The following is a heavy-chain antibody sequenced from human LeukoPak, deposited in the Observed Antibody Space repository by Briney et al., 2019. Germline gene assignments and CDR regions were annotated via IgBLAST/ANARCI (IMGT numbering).Heavy chain of an antibody. D-gene: IGHD6-6*01. CDR1: GFTFSSYW. J-gene: IGHJ6*02. CDR2: IKQDGSEE. V-gene: IGHV3-7*05. Sequence: GGSLRLSCAASGFTFSSYWMSWVRQAPGKGLEWVANIKQDGSEEVYVDSVRGRFTISRDNAKNSLFLQMNTLRAEDTAVYYCARDPYSSTWSYGMDVWGQGTTVTISS. CDR3: ARDPYSSTWSYGMDV.